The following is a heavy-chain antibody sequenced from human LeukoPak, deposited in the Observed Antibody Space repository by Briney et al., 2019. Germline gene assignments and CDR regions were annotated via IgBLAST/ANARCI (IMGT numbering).Heavy chain of an antibody. CDR2: ISSSGSTI. J-gene: IGHJ3*02. CDR1: GFTFSSYE. D-gene: IGHD6-13*01. CDR3: AKGAAAGLIDAFDI. Sequence: GGSLRLSCAASGFTFSSYEMNWVRQAPGKGLQWVSYISSSGSTIYYADSVKGRFTISRDNAKNSLYLQMNSLRAEDMALYYCAKGAAAGLIDAFDIWGQGTMVTVSS. V-gene: IGHV3-48*03.